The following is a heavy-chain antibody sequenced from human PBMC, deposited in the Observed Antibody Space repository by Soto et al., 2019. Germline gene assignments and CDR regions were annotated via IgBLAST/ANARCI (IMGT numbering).Heavy chain of an antibody. V-gene: IGHV4-30-4*01. CDR3: ARDCGGDCYAYYYYGMDV. CDR2: IYYSGST. J-gene: IGHJ6*02. Sequence: SETLSLTCTVSGGSISSGDYYWSWIRQPPGKGLEWIGYIYYSGSTYYNPSLKSRVTISVDTSKSQFSLKLSSVTAADTAVYYCARDCGGDCYAYYYYGMDVWGQGTTVTVSS. D-gene: IGHD2-21*02. CDR1: GGSISSGDYY.